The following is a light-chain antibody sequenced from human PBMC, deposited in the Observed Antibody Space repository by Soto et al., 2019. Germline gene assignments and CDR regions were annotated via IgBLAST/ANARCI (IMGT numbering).Light chain of an antibody. CDR3: QHYNSFSRT. J-gene: IGKJ1*01. CDR1: DNIVHW. Sequence: DIQMTQSPSTLSASVGDRVAITCRASDNIVHWVAWYQQKPGKAPNLLIYKAANLADEVPSRFAGSGSGTDFTLSITRLQPDDFATYYCQHYNSFSRTFGQGTKVDIK. V-gene: IGKV1-5*03. CDR2: KAA.